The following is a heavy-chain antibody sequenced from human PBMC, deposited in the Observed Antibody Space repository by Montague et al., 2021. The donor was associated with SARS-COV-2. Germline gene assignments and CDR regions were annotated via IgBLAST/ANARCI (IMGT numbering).Heavy chain of an antibody. CDR3: ARDTRITMIVVVQGYGMDV. V-gene: IGHV4-39*07. CDR2: IYYSGST. J-gene: IGHJ6*02. Sequence: SETLSLTYTLSGGSISSSSYYWGWIRQPPGKGLEWIGSIYYSGSTYYXPSLKSRVTISVDTSKNQFSLKLSSVTAADTAVYYCARDTRITMIVVVQGYGMDVWGQGTTVTVSS. CDR1: GGSISSSSYY. D-gene: IGHD3-22*01.